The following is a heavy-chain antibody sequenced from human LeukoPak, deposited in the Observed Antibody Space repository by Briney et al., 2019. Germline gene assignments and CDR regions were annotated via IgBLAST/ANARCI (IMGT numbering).Heavy chain of an antibody. D-gene: IGHD5-24*01. CDR2: IDWDDDK. Sequence: SGPTLLKPTPTLTLTCTFSGVSLRTSGGGVGWIRQPPEKALEWLSLIDWDDDKRYSTSLKSRLTITKDTSKNQVVLTMTNMDPVDTATYYCAHFRDGYTFDYWGQGTLVTVSS. CDR3: AHFRDGYTFDY. J-gene: IGHJ4*02. CDR1: GVSLRTSGGG. V-gene: IGHV2-5*02.